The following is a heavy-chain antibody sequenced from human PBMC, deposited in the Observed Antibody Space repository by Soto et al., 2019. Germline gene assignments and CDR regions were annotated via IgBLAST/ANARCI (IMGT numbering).Heavy chain of an antibody. CDR1: GFTFSSYG. J-gene: IGHJ4*02. D-gene: IGHD7-27*01. V-gene: IGHV3-23*01. Sequence: YLRLSCAHSGFTFSSYGLSWVRQTSGQGLQWVSTISGTDGATYYAASVQGRFTIYRDNSQKILYLQMNNLRAEDTAIYYCAKYAGFSPGVRFNFDYWGQGTLVTVSS. CDR3: AKYAGFSPGVRFNFDY. CDR2: ISGTDGAT.